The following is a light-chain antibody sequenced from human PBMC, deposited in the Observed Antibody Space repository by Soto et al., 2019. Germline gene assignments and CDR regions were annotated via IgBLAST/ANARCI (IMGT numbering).Light chain of an antibody. J-gene: IGKJ2*01. V-gene: IGKV3-20*01. Sequence: EIVLTQSPGTLSLSPGKRPTLSSRASQGITTNSLPWYQQKPGQAPRLLIYGASTRAAGVPDRFSASGSGTDFTLTITRLEPEDFAVYYCQQYGRSPLMYTFGQGTKLGVK. CDR2: GAS. CDR1: QGITTNS. CDR3: QQYGRSPLMYT.